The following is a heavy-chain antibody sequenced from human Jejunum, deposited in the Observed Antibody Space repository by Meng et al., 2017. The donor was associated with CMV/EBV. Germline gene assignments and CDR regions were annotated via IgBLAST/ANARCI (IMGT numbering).Heavy chain of an antibody. CDR1: FTFSSYA. CDR2: IYSGGSIT. V-gene: IGHV3-23*03. CDR3: AKMMYCGSSACNKGVDY. D-gene: IGHD2-2*02. J-gene: IGHJ4*02. Sequence: FTFSSYAMSWVRQAPGKGLEWVSIIYSGGSITYYADSVKGRFTVSRDNSKNTVWLQMNSLRAEDTALYYCAKMMYCGSSACNKGVDYWGQGTLVTVLL.